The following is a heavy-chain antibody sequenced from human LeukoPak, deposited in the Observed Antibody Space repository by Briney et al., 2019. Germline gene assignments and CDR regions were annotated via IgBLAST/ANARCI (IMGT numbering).Heavy chain of an antibody. D-gene: IGHD5-18*01. CDR2: ISSSSSTI. Sequence: GGSLRLSCAASGFTFDDYGMNWVRQAPGKGLEWVSYISSSSSTIYYADSVKGRFTISRDNAKNSLYLQMNSLRAEDTAVYYCARDLNKDSSSPLDYWGQGTLVTVSS. CDR1: GFTFDDYG. CDR3: ARDLNKDSSSPLDY. J-gene: IGHJ4*02. V-gene: IGHV3-48*01.